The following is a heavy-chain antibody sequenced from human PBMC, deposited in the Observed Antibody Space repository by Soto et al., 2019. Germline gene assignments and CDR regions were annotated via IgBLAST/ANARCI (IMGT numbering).Heavy chain of an antibody. V-gene: IGHV1-8*01. CDR3: AREGLEYSSATWFDL. CDR2: MNPNSGNT. CDR1: GYTFTHYD. J-gene: IGHJ5*02. D-gene: IGHD6-6*01. Sequence: ASVKVSCKASGYTFTHYDINWVRQAPGQGLEWMGWMNPNSGNTGYAQKFQGRVTMTRDTSINTVFLELSGLRSEDTAVYYCAREGLEYSSATWFDLWGQGTLVTVSS.